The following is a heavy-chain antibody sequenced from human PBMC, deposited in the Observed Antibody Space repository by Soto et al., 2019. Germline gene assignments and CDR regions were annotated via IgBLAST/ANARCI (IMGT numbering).Heavy chain of an antibody. V-gene: IGHV4-30-4*01. J-gene: IGHJ4*02. CDR1: GGSISSGDYY. CDR2: IYYSGST. CDR3: ARHESSRWYLLDY. D-gene: IGHD6-19*01. Sequence: SETLSLTCTVSGGSISSGDYYWSWIRQPPGKGLEWIGYIYYSGSTYYNPSLKSRVTISVDTSKNQFSLKLNSVTAADTAVYYCARHESSRWYLLDYWGQGTLVIVSS.